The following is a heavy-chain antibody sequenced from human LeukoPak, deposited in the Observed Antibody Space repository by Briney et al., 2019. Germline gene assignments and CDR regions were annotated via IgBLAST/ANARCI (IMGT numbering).Heavy chain of an antibody. D-gene: IGHD2-8*01. CDR1: GFTFSSYG. J-gene: IGHJ4*02. V-gene: IGHV3-30*18. Sequence: GGSLRLSCAASGFTFSSYGMHWVRQAPGKELEWVAVISYDGSNKYYADSVKGRFTISRDNSENTLYLQMNSLRAEDTAVYYCAKEGNGSFDYWGQGTLVTVSS. CDR2: ISYDGSNK. CDR3: AKEGNGSFDY.